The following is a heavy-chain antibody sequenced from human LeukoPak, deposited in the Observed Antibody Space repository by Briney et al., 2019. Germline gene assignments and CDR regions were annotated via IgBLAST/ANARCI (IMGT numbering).Heavy chain of an antibody. Sequence: SETLSLTCTVSGGSISSGGYYWSWIRQHPRKGLEWIGYIYYSGNTFYNPSLKSRVTISADMSKNQFSLKLNSVTAADTAVYYCASSEATTTPPPYGMDVWGQGTTVTVSS. CDR3: ASSEATTTPPPYGMDV. J-gene: IGHJ6*02. D-gene: IGHD5-12*01. CDR1: GGSISSGGYY. V-gene: IGHV4-31*03. CDR2: IYYSGNT.